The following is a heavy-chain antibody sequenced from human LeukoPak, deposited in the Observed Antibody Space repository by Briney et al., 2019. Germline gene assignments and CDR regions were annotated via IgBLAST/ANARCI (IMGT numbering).Heavy chain of an antibody. CDR1: GGSISSSNW. J-gene: IGHJ4*02. V-gene: IGHV4-61*01. CDR3: ARGLNMIAIDY. CDR2: IYYSGST. D-gene: IGHD3-22*01. Sequence: SETLSLTCAVSGGSISSSNWWSWIRQPPGKGLEWIGYIYYSGSTNYNPSLKSRVTISVDTSKNQFSLKLSSVTAADTAVYYCARGLNMIAIDYWGQGTLVTVSS.